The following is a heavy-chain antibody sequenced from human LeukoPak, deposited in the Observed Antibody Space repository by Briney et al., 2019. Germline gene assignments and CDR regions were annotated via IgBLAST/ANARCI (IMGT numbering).Heavy chain of an antibody. D-gene: IGHD1-26*01. CDR2: ISAGGQST. CDR1: GFTFSSSA. Sequence: GGSLRLSCAASGFTFSSSAMSWVRQAPGKGLEWVASISAGGQSTYSADSVKGRFTISRDNSKNTLYLQMNSLRAEDTAVYYCAKSQDGGRLFHFDYWGQGTLVTVSS. J-gene: IGHJ4*02. CDR3: AKSQDGGRLFHFDY. V-gene: IGHV3-23*01.